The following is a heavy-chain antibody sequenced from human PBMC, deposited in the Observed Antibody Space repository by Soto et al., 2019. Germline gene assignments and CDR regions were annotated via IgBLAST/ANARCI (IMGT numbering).Heavy chain of an antibody. V-gene: IGHV3-48*03. Sequence: EVQLVESGGGLVQPGGSLRLSCAASRFTFSSYEMNWVRQAPGKGLEWVSYISSSGRTIYYGDSVKGRFTISRDNAKNSLYLQMNSLRAEDTAVYYCARGVVGYSYGYEYWGQGTLVTVSS. CDR1: RFTFSSYE. D-gene: IGHD5-18*01. CDR3: ARGVVGYSYGYEY. J-gene: IGHJ4*02. CDR2: ISSSGRTI.